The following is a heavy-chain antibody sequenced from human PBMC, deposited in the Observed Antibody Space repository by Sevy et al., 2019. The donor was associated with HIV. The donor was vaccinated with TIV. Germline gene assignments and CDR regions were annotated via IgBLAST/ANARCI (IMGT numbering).Heavy chain of an antibody. D-gene: IGHD3-10*01. CDR1: GFTFSSYA. V-gene: IGHV3-64D*06. CDR2: ISSNGWST. J-gene: IGHJ4*02. Sequence: GGSLRLSCSASGFTFSSYAMHWVRQAPGKGLEYVSAISSNGWSTYYADSVKGRFTIPRDNSKNTLYLQMSSLRAEDTAVYYCVKDSVASTMVRGGMGFDYWGQGTLVTVSS. CDR3: VKDSVASTMVRGGMGFDY.